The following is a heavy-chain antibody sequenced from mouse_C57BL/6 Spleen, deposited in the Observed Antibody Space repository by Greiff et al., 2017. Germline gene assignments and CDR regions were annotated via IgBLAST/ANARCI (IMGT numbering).Heavy chain of an antibody. J-gene: IGHJ4*01. CDR2: IWSDGST. V-gene: IGHV2-6-1*01. Sequence: VKLVESGPGLVAPSPSLSITCTVSGFSLTSYGVHWVRQPPGKGLEWLVVIWSDGSTTYNSALKSRLSISKDNSKSQVFLKMNSLQTDDTAMYYCARQLYYGYDEGGYYAMDYWGQGTSVTVSS. CDR3: ARQLYYGYDEGGYYAMDY. D-gene: IGHD2-2*01. CDR1: GFSLTSYG.